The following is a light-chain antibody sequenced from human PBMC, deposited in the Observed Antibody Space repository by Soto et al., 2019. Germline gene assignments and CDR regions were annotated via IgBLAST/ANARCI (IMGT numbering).Light chain of an antibody. CDR1: RDIRNY. J-gene: IGKJ5*01. V-gene: IGKV1-9*01. CDR2: SAS. CDR3: QQFNNYPNT. Sequence: IQLTQSPSSLSASVGDRFTIXXRASRDIRNYLAWYQQRPGKAPKXLIFSASTLQGGVPSRFSASGSGTDFSLTISSLQPEDAATYYCQQFNNYPNTFGQGTRLEIK.